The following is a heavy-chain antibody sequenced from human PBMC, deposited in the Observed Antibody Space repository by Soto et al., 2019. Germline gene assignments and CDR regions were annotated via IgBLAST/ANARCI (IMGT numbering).Heavy chain of an antibody. Sequence: EVQVLESGGKLIQPGGSLRLSCATSGFTFSSYAMIWVRQAPAEGLEWVSSISGSGGSTYYADSVKGRFTISRDNSKNTLYLQMDNLRVDDTALDYWARIARGSSWNRIDSWGQGTRVTVSS. D-gene: IGHD6-13*01. CDR1: GFTFSSYA. V-gene: IGHV3-23*01. J-gene: IGHJ4*02. CDR3: ARIARGSSWNRIDS. CDR2: ISGSGGST.